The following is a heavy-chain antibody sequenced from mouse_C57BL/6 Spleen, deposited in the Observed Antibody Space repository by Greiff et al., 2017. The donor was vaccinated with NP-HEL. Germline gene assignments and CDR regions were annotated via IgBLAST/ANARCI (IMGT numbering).Heavy chain of an antibody. CDR3: ARHEGARSPFAY. V-gene: IGHV1-62-2*01. CDR1: GYTFTEFT. Sequence: QVQLQQSAAELVKPGASVQLFCKASGYTFTEFTIHWVKQRSGQGLVWIGLFYPGCGSIKYNEKGKDKATLTADKSSSTVYMELSRLTSGDSAVYFCARHEGARSPFAYWGQGTLVTVSA. J-gene: IGHJ3*01. CDR2: FYPGCGSI. D-gene: IGHD3-3*01.